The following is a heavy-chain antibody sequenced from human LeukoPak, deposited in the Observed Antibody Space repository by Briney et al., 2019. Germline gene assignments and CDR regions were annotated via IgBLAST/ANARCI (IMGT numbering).Heavy chain of an antibody. CDR1: GYTFTGYY. D-gene: IGHD2-15*01. J-gene: IGHJ4*02. CDR2: INPNNGGT. CDR3: ASGPSLGTTHPYFDY. Sequence: ASVKVSCKVSGYTFTGYYMHWLRQAPGQGLEWMVWINPNNGGTNYAQRFQGRVTMTRDTSISTAYMELSRLRFDDTAVYYCASGPSLGTTHPYFDYWGQGTLVTVSS. V-gene: IGHV1-2*02.